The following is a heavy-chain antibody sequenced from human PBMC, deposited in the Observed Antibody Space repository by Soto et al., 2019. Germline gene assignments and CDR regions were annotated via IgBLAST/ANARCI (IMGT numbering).Heavy chain of an antibody. CDR2: MNQRGSDI. J-gene: IGHJ4*02. Sequence: EVQLVESGGDLVQPGGSLRLSCAASGFTFSSYWMTWVRQSPGRGLEWVASMNQRGSDIQYVDSVKGRFTISRDNAKNSLYLQMNGLRAEDTAVYYCATDSYCPTTCYRGHGNWGRGTLVTVS. CDR3: ATDSYCPTTCYRGHGN. V-gene: IGHV3-7*01. D-gene: IGHD2-2*01. CDR1: GFTFSSYW.